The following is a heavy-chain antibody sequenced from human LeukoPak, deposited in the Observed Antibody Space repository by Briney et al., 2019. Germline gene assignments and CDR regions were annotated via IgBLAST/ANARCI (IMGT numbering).Heavy chain of an antibody. CDR2: INPSGGST. Sequence: ASVRVSCKASGYSFTNYYMHWVRQAPGQGLEWMGMINPSGGSTTYAQKFQGRVTMTRDMSTSTVYMELSSLTSEDTAVYYCARGPSQYDILTGRDAFDIWGQGTMVTVSS. D-gene: IGHD3-9*01. J-gene: IGHJ3*02. CDR3: ARGPSQYDILTGRDAFDI. V-gene: IGHV1-46*01. CDR1: GYSFTNYY.